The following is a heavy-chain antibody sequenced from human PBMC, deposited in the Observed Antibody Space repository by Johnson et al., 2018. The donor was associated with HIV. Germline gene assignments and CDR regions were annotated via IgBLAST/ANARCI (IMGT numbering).Heavy chain of an antibody. D-gene: IGHD1-14*01. V-gene: IGHV3-53*01. J-gene: IGHJ3*02. CDR3: ARDSSTTDVAFDI. CDR1: GFTVSSHY. CDR2: LYSGGST. Sequence: VQLVESGGGLIQPGGSLRLSCAASGFTVSSHYMNWVRQAPGKGLERVALLYSGGSTYYADSVKGRFTISRDNAKNSLYLQMNSLRAEDTALYYCARDSSTTDVAFDIWGQGTMVTVSS.